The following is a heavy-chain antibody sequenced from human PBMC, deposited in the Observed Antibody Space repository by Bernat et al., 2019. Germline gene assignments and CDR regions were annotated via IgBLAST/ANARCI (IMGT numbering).Heavy chain of an antibody. CDR2: ISGSGGST. D-gene: IGHD5-12*01. J-gene: IGHJ4*02. Sequence: EVQLLESGGNLVQPGGSLRLSCAASGFTFSSYAMSWFRQAPRKGLEWASVISGSGGSTNYADSVTGRFTISRDNSKNTLYLQMNSLRAEDTAVYYCAKVRVATKGGFDYWGQGTLVTVSS. V-gene: IGHV3-23*01. CDR1: GFTFSSYA. CDR3: AKVRVATKGGFDY.